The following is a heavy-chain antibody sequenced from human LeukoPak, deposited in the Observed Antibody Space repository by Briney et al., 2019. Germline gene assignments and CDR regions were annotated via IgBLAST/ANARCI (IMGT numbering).Heavy chain of an antibody. CDR1: GGSISSYY. D-gene: IGHD6-19*01. Sequence: SETLSLTCTVSGGSISSYYWSWIRQPPGKGLEWIGYIYYSGSTNYNPSLKSRVTISVDTSKNQFSLKLSSVTAADTAVYYCAKGGGWDAFDFWGQGTLVTVSS. CDR2: IYYSGST. V-gene: IGHV4-59*08. J-gene: IGHJ3*01. CDR3: AKGGGWDAFDF.